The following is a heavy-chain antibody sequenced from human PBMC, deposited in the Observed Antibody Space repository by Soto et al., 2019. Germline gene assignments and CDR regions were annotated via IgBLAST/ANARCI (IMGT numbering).Heavy chain of an antibody. Sequence: EVQLVESGGGLVEPGGSLRLSCTASGFTFSNAWMTWVRQAPGKGLEGVGRIKSKTDGGTTDYAAPVKGRFTISRDDSKNTMYLKMNSLKTEDAAVYYGTIPGGPMIRPWGQGTLVTVSS. CDR2: IKSKTDGGTT. CDR3: TIPGGPMIRP. CDR1: GFTFSNAW. V-gene: IGHV3-15*01. J-gene: IGHJ5*02. D-gene: IGHD3-22*01.